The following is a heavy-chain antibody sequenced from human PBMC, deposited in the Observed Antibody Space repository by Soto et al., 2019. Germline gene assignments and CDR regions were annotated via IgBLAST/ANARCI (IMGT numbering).Heavy chain of an antibody. D-gene: IGHD1-26*01. Sequence: GGSLRLSCAVSGFTFSSYAMNWVRQAPGKGLEWVSVISGRDGSTFYADSVKGRFTISRDNSKNTVYLQMNSLRADDTAIYYCAKTLILGRIMGGLDSWGRGTLVTVSS. J-gene: IGHJ4*02. CDR3: AKTLILGRIMGGLDS. CDR1: GFTFSSYA. CDR2: ISGRDGST. V-gene: IGHV3-23*01.